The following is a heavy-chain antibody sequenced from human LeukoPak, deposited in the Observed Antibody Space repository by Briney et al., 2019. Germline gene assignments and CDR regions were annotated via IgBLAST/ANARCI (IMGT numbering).Heavy chain of an antibody. V-gene: IGHV4-34*01. CDR2: INHSGST. J-gene: IGHJ3*02. Sequence: SETLSLTCAVYGGSFSGYYWSWIRQPPGKGLERIGEINHSGSTNYNPSLKSRVTISVDTSKNQFSLKLSSVTAADTAVYYCARGHYDSSGYFDAFDIWGQGTMVTVSS. CDR1: GGSFSGYY. CDR3: ARGHYDSSGYFDAFDI. D-gene: IGHD3-22*01.